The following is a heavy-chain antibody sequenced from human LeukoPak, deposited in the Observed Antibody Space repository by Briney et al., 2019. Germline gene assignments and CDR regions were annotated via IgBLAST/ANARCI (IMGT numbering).Heavy chain of an antibody. J-gene: IGHJ4*02. CDR2: ISYDGSNK. Sequence: PGRSLRLSCAASGFTFSSYGMHWVRQAPGKGPEWVAVISYDGSNKYYADSVKGRFTISRDNSKNTLYLQMNSLRAEDTAVYYCAKDRPPATNWGQGTLVTVSS. CDR1: GFTFSSYG. V-gene: IGHV3-30*18. CDR3: AKDRPPATN.